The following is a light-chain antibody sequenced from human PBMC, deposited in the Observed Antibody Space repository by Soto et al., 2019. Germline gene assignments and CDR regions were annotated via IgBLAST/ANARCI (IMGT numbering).Light chain of an antibody. CDR2: WAS. J-gene: IGKJ4*01. V-gene: IGKV4-1*01. Sequence: DIVMTQSPDSLAVSLGERATINCKSSQSVLSSSNNKNYLAWYQQKPGQPPKLLIYWASPRVSGIPDRFSGSGSGTDFTLTISSLQAEDVAVYYCQQYYNTPLTFGGGTKVEIK. CDR3: QQYYNTPLT. CDR1: QSVLSSSNNKNY.